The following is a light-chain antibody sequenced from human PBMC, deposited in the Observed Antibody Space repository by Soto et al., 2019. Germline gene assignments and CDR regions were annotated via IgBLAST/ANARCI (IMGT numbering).Light chain of an antibody. CDR3: MQPLQSWT. CDR1: QSLLHSNGYNY. Sequence: DIVMTQSQLALPVTPGEPAYISCRSSQSLLHSNGYNYLDWYLQKPGQSPQLLIYLGSNRASGVPDRFSGSGSGTDFTLKISRVEAEDVGVYYCMQPLQSWTFGQGTKVDI. CDR2: LGS. J-gene: IGKJ1*01. V-gene: IGKV2-28*01.